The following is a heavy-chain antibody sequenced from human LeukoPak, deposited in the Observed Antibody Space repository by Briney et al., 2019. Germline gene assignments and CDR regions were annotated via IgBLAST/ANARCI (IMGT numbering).Heavy chain of an antibody. Sequence: GGSLRRSCAAHEFGFCSSTMSWVRQAAGKGLEWVAKMKEDGSDEEYVDAVKGRLTISRDNAKNSLYLQMNSLRPEDTAVYFCVVGGAGGGYFPNWGQGSLVIVSS. CDR3: VVGGAGGGYFPN. V-gene: IGHV3-7*01. CDR1: EFGFCSST. J-gene: IGHJ1*01. CDR2: MKEDGSDE. D-gene: IGHD3-16*01.